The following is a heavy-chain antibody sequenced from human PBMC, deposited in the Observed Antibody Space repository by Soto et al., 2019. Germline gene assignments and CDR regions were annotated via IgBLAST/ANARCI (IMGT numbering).Heavy chain of an antibody. CDR2: INPSGGST. CDR3: ASSSSGWYPDY. D-gene: IGHD6-19*01. V-gene: IGHV1-46*01. J-gene: IGHJ4*02. Sequence: QVQLVQSGAEVKKPGASVKVSCKASGYTFTSYYMHWVRQAPGQGLEWMGIINPSGGSTSYAQKFQGRVTMNRDTSTSTVYMELSSLRSEDTAVYYCASSSSGWYPDYWGQGTLVTVSS. CDR1: GYTFTSYY.